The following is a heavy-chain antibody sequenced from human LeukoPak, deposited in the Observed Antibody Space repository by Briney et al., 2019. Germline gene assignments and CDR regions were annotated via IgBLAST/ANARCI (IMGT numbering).Heavy chain of an antibody. J-gene: IGHJ5*02. CDR3: ARDPYYYDTYPGWFDP. CDR2: ISYDGSNK. V-gene: IGHV3-30-3*01. Sequence: GGSLRLSCAASGFTFSSYAMHWVRQAPGKGLEWVAVISYDGSNKYYADSVKGRFTISRDNSKNTLYLQMNSLRAEDTAVYYCARDPYYYDTYPGWFDPWGQGTLVTVSS. CDR1: GFTFSSYA. D-gene: IGHD3-22*01.